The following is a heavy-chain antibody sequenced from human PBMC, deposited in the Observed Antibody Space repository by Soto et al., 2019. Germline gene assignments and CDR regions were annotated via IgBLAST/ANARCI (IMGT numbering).Heavy chain of an antibody. J-gene: IGHJ4*02. D-gene: IGHD6-19*01. CDR1: GYTFTSYA. CDR2: INAGNGNT. V-gene: IGHV1-3*01. Sequence: AASVKVSCKASGYTFTSYAMHWVRQAPGQRLEWMGWINAGNGNTKYSQKFQGRVTITRDTSASTAYMELSSLRSEDTAVYYCARAPPYSSGWYVTSRRYYFDYWGQGTLVTVSS. CDR3: ARAPPYSSGWYVTSRRYYFDY.